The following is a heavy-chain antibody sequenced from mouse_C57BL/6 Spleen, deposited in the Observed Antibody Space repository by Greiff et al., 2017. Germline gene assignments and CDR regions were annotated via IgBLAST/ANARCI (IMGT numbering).Heavy chain of an antibody. J-gene: IGHJ4*01. CDR3: AREDSYYYGSSPFAMDY. D-gene: IGHD1-1*01. CDR1: GYTFTDYN. CDR2: IHPNNGGT. Sequence: EVKLQESGPELVKPGASVKIPCKASGYTFTDYNMDWVKQSHGKSLEWIGDIHPNNGGTIYNQKFKGKATLTVDKSSSTDYMELRSLTSEDTAVYYCAREDSYYYGSSPFAMDYWGQGTSVTVSS. V-gene: IGHV1-18*01.